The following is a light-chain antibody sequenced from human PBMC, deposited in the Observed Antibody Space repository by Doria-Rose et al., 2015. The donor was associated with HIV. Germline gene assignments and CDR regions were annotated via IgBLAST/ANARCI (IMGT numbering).Light chain of an antibody. CDR1: QRVSSSY. V-gene: IGKV3-20*01. CDR3: QQYGTSLSIT. Sequence: TQSPGTLSLSQGERATLPCRASQRVSSSYLAWYQQKPGQAPRLLIYGASSRANGITDGFSGSGAGTDFTLTISRLEPEDFAVYYCQQYGTSLSITFGQGTRLEIK. CDR2: GAS. J-gene: IGKJ5*01.